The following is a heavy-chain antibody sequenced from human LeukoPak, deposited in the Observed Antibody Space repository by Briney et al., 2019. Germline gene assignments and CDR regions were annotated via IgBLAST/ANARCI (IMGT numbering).Heavy chain of an antibody. CDR2: INPNSGGT. V-gene: IGHV1-2*02. J-gene: IGHJ4*02. CDR3: ARDASQYGDYHDY. D-gene: IGHD4-17*01. Sequence: ASVKVSCKASGYTFTGYYMHWVRQAPGQGLEWMGCINPNSGGTNYAQKFQGRVTMTRETSISTAYMELSRLRSDDTAVYYCARDASQYGDYHDYWGQGTLVTVSS. CDR1: GYTFTGYY.